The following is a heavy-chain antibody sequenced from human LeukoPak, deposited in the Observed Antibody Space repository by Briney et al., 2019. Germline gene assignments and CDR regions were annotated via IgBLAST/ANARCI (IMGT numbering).Heavy chain of an antibody. CDR2: IHSRSRTI. J-gene: IGHJ4*02. CDR3: ARDLPFDY. CDR1: GFTFTTYS. Sequence: GGSLRLSCTASGFTFTTYSMNWVRQAPGKGLEWISYIHSRSRTIYYADSVKGRFTISRDNAKNLVYLQMNSLRDKDTAVYYCARDLPFDYWGQGTPVIVSS. V-gene: IGHV3-48*02.